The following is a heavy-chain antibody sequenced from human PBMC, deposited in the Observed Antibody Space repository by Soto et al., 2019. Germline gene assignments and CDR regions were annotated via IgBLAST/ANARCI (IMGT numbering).Heavy chain of an antibody. CDR3: AKSKYYYDSSGYYFDY. D-gene: IGHD3-22*01. V-gene: IGHV3-30*18. Sequence: GGSLRLSCAASGFTFSSYGMHWVRQAPGKGLEWVAVISYDGSNKYYADSVKGRFTISRDNSKNTLYLQMNNLRAEDTAVYYCAKSKYYYDSSGYYFDYWGQGTLVTVSS. CDR1: GFTFSSYG. CDR2: ISYDGSNK. J-gene: IGHJ4*02.